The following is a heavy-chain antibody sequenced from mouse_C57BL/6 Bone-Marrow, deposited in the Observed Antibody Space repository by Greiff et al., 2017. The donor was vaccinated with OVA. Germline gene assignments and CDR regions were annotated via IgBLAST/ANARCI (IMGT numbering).Heavy chain of an antibody. J-gene: IGHJ1*03. Sequence: VQLQQSGPELVKPGASVKISCKASGYAFSSSWMNWVKQRPGKGLEWIGRIYPGDGVTNYNGKFKGKATLTADKSSSTAYMQLSSLTSEDSAVYFCARLRGDYYGSSYAHWYFDVWGTGTTVTVSS. V-gene: IGHV1-82*01. CDR2: IYPGDGVT. D-gene: IGHD1-1*01. CDR3: ARLRGDYYGSSYAHWYFDV. CDR1: GYAFSSSW.